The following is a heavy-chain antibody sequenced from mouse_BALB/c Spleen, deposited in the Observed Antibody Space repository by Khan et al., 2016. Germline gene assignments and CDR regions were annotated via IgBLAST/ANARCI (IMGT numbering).Heavy chain of an antibody. V-gene: IGHV5-4*02. D-gene: IGHD2-4*01. CDR3: AREGLRRGFAY. CDR1: GFTFSDYY. J-gene: IGHJ3*01. CDR2: ISDGGSYT. Sequence: EVELVESGGGLVKPGGSLKLSCAASGFTFSDYYMYWVRQTPEKRLEWVATISDGGSYTYYPDSVKGRFTISRDNAKNNLYLQMSSLKSGDTAMDYCAREGLRRGFAYWGQGTLVTVSA.